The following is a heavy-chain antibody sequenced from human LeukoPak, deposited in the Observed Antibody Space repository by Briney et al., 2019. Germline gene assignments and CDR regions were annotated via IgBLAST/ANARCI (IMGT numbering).Heavy chain of an antibody. CDR1: GFTLSSYA. CDR2: TWYDGSNQ. V-gene: IGHV3-33*01. CDR3: ARDRTVAGGWFDP. J-gene: IGHJ5*02. Sequence: GGSLRLSCVASGFTLSSYAMHWVRQAPGKGLEWAAGTWYDGSNQYNTASVKGRFTISRDNSKNTLYLLMNSLRAEDTAVYYCARDRTVAGGWFDPWGQGTLVTVSS. D-gene: IGHD6-19*01.